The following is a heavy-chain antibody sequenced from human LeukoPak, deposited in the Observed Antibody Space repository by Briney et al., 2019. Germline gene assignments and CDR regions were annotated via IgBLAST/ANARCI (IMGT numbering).Heavy chain of an antibody. CDR1: EFTFSRYT. Sequence: GGSLRLSCAASEFTFSRYTMRWVRQARGKGMECVSSISGGGDTTHYADPVKGRFPISRDNSKNTLYLQMNSLKAEDTAVYYSAKDQALYSSGTSCYLFDYWGQGTRVTVSS. CDR3: AKDQALYSSGTSCYLFDY. CDR2: ISGGGDTT. V-gene: IGHV3-23*01. D-gene: IGHD2-2*01. J-gene: IGHJ4*02.